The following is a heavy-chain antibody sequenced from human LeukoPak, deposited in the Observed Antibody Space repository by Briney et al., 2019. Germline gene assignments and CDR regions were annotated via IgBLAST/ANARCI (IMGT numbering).Heavy chain of an antibody. CDR1: GFTFSNAW. Sequence: GGSLRLSCAASGFTFSNAWMNWVRQAPGKGLEWVGQIRSKSDHGTTDYAAPVKGRVTISRDDSKNTLYLQMNSLKTEDTAVYYCTTRELRYYGSGTYPVAFDIWGQGTMVTVSS. J-gene: IGHJ3*02. CDR3: TTRELRYYGSGTYPVAFDI. D-gene: IGHD3-10*01. V-gene: IGHV3-15*01. CDR2: IRSKSDHGTT.